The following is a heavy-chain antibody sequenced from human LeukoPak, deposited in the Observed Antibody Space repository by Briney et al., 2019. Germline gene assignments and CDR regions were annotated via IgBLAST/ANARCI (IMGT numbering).Heavy chain of an antibody. CDR1: GDSITSYY. CDR3: ARATTVTTRFDP. V-gene: IGHV4-59*01. Sequence: PSETLSLTCSVSGDSITSYYWNWIRQPPGKGLGWIGYIYYSGTTNYNPSLKSRLTISLDTSKNQFSLKLSSMTAADTAVYYCARATTVTTRFDPWGQGTLVIVSP. CDR2: IYYSGTT. D-gene: IGHD4-17*01. J-gene: IGHJ5*02.